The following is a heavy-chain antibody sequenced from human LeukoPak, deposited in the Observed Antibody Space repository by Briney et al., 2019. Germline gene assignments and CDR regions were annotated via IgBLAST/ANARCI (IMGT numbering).Heavy chain of an antibody. Sequence: GGSLRLSCAASGFTFSSYGMHWVRQAPGKGLEWVAFIRYDGSNKYYADSVKGRFTISRDNSKNTLYLQMNSLRAEDTAVYYCAKDQDIVVVPAAPKSGYFDYWGQGTPVTVSS. CDR2: IRYDGSNK. CDR1: GFTFSSYG. V-gene: IGHV3-30*02. D-gene: IGHD2-2*01. J-gene: IGHJ4*02. CDR3: AKDQDIVVVPAAPKSGYFDY.